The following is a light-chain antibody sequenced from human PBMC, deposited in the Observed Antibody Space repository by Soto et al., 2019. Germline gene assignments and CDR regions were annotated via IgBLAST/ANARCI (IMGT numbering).Light chain of an antibody. CDR3: AVWDDNLNGVV. CDR1: RSNIGNNA. J-gene: IGLJ2*01. Sequence: QSVLTQPPSVSEAPRQRVTISCSGSRSNIGNNAVNWYQQLPGKAPKLLIYYDDLLPPGVSDRFSGSKSGTSASLAISGLQSEDEADYYCAVWDDNLNGVVFGGGTQLTVL. CDR2: YDD. V-gene: IGLV1-36*01.